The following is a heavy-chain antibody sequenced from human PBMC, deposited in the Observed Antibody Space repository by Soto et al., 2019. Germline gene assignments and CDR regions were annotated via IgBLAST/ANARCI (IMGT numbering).Heavy chain of an antibody. V-gene: IGHV3-23*01. Sequence: DVQLLESGGGLVQPEGSLRLSCAASGFTFSSYAMGWVRQGPGKGLEWVAVVSIGGSTHYADSVRGRFTISRDNSKTTPSLQMNSLTAEDTAVYFCAKRRGAGGHFDCWRQGALVTVSS. J-gene: IGHJ4*02. CDR2: VSIGGST. CDR1: GFTFSSYA. CDR3: AKRRGAGGHFDC. D-gene: IGHD2-15*01.